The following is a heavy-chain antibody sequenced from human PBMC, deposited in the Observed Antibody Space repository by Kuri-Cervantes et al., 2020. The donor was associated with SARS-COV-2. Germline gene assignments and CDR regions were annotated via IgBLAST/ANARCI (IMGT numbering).Heavy chain of an antibody. D-gene: IGHD2-2*02. CDR3: ARHTSTGWFDP. V-gene: IGHV4-34*01. CDR1: GGSFSGYY. Sequence: SQTLSLTCAVYGGSFSGYYWSWIRQPPGKGLEWIGEINHSGSTNYNPSLKSRVTVSVDTSKNQFSLKLSSVTAADTAVYYCARHTSTGWFDPWGQGTLVTVSS. CDR2: INHSGST. J-gene: IGHJ5*02.